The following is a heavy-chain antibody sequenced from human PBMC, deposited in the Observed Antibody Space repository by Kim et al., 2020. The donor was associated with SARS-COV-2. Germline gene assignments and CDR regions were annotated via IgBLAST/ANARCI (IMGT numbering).Heavy chain of an antibody. CDR3: TRVPPYSNSWWDAFD. V-gene: IGHV3-73*01. D-gene: IGHD6-13*01. CDR2: IRSKTNSYAT. CDR1: GFTFSDSA. Sequence: GGSLRLSCAASGFTFSDSAMYWVHQASGKGLEWVGRIRSKTNSYATAYDVSVKGRFIISRDDSKNTAYLQMNSLKTEDTAIYYCTRVPPYSNSWWDAFD. J-gene: IGHJ3*02.